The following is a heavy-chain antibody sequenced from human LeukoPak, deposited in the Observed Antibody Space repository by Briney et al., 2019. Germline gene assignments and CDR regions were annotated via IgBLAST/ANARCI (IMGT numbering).Heavy chain of an antibody. CDR2: ISDIGRT. D-gene: IGHD3-22*01. CDR3: ARGYDSSAYYPFNY. CDR1: CGTLSTHH. J-gene: IGHJ4*02. V-gene: IGHV4-59*11. Sequence: TDTLTHTRAVACGTLSTHHRSCIRQSPGRGLEWIGYISDIGRTNHNPPLKNRVTISENTSKNQLSLMVSSFTAADTPVYFCARGYDSSAYYPFNYWGQGTLVTVSS.